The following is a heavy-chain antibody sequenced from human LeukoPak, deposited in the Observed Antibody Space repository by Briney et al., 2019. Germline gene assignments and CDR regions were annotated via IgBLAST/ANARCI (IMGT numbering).Heavy chain of an antibody. CDR1: GFTFSSYA. J-gene: IGHJ4*02. Sequence: GGPLRLSCSASGFTFSSYALHWVRQAPGKGLEYVSAISGDGVTTYYAGSVKGRFPIFRDNSKNTLYLQMSCLKADDTAVYYCVKDAVADTDAPFDYWGQGTLVTVSS. CDR3: VKDAVADTDAPFDY. D-gene: IGHD6-19*01. CDR2: ISGDGVTT. V-gene: IGHV3-64D*06.